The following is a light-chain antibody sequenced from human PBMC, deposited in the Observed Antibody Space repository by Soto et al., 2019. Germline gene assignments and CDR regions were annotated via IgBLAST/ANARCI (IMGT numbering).Light chain of an antibody. CDR3: QAWDSSTVV. J-gene: IGLJ2*01. CDR2: QDN. V-gene: IGLV3-1*01. CDR1: KLGHKY. Sequence: SYELTQPPSVSVSPGQTASITCSGDKLGHKYVCWYQQKPGQSPVLVIFQDNKRPSGIPERFSGSNSGNTATLTISGTQAMDEADYYCQAWDSSTVVFGGGTKLTAL.